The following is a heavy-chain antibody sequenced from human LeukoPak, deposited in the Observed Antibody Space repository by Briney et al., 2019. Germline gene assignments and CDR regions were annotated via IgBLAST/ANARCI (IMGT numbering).Heavy chain of an antibody. CDR1: GFTLDDYA. Sequence: GGSLRLSCAASGFTLDDYAMHWVRQAPGKGLEWVSLISGDGGTTSYADSVKGRFTISRDNSKNFLYLQMNSLRSEDTALYFCAKDKRYGSGWWFRHWGQGTLVTVSS. CDR3: AKDKRYGSGWWFRH. J-gene: IGHJ1*01. CDR2: ISGDGGTT. D-gene: IGHD6-19*01. V-gene: IGHV3-43*02.